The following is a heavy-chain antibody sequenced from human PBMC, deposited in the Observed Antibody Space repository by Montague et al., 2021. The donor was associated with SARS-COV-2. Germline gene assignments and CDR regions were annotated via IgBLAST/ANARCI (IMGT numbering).Heavy chain of an antibody. Sequence: SETLSLTCTVSGGSISSYHRSWIRQPPGKGLEWIGYIYYNGSTNCNSSLKSRVTISVDTSNNQFSLKLTSVTAADAAVYYCARLGAGGNYYRSYYYALDVWGQGTTVTVSS. V-gene: IGHV4-59*08. D-gene: IGHD1-26*01. CDR1: GGSISSYH. J-gene: IGHJ6*02. CDR2: IYYNGST. CDR3: ARLGAGGNYYRSYYYALDV.